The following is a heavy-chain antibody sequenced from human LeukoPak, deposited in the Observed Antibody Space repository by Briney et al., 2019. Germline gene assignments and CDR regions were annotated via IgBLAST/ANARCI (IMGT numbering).Heavy chain of an antibody. CDR2: ISWNSGSI. V-gene: IGHV3-9*01. CDR1: GFTFDDYA. Sequence: PGRSLRLSCAASGFTFDDYAMHWVRQAPGKGLEWVSGISWNSGSIGYADSMKGRFTISRDNAKNSLYLQMNSLRAEDTALYYCAKDVGIAAAGDNWFDPWGQGTLVTVSS. D-gene: IGHD6-13*01. CDR3: AKDVGIAAAGDNWFDP. J-gene: IGHJ5*02.